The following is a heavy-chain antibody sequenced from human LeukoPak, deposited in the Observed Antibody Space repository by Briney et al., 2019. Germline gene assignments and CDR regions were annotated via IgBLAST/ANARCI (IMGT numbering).Heavy chain of an antibody. Sequence: SETLSLTCTVSGVSISSSSYYWGWIRQPPGKGLEWIGSIYYSGSTNYNPSLKSRVTISVDTSKNQFSLKLSSVTAADTAVYYCARTTYYYDSSGFLGVDAFDIWGQGTMVTVSS. V-gene: IGHV4-39*07. CDR2: IYYSGST. D-gene: IGHD3-22*01. CDR1: GVSISSSSYY. CDR3: ARTTYYYDSSGFLGVDAFDI. J-gene: IGHJ3*02.